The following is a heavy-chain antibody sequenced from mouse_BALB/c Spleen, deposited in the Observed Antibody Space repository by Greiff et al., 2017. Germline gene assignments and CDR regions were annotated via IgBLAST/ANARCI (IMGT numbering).Heavy chain of an antibody. V-gene: IGHV14-4*02. CDR2: IDPGNGDT. D-gene: IGHD3-1*01. J-gene: IGHJ3*01. CDR1: GFNIKDYY. Sequence: VQLQQSGAELVRSGASVKLSCTASGFNIKDYYMHWVKQRPEQGLEWIGWIDPGNGDTEYAPKFQGKATMTADTSSNTAYLQLSSLTSEDTAVYYCNDAGRFAYWGQGTLVTVSA. CDR3: NDAGRFAY.